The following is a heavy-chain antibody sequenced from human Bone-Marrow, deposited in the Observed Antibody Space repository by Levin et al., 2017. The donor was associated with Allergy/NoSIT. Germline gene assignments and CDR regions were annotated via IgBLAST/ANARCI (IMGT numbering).Heavy chain of an antibody. CDR3: ARLPCSSTSCLREGFDY. CDR1: GGSISSYY. D-gene: IGHD2-2*01. Sequence: SETLSLTCTVSGGSISSYYWSWIRQPPGKGLEWIGYIYYSGSTNYNPSLKSRVTISVDTSKNQFSLKLSSVTAADTAVYYCARLPCSSTSCLREGFDYWGQGTLVTVSS. CDR2: IYYSGST. V-gene: IGHV4-59*08. J-gene: IGHJ4*02.